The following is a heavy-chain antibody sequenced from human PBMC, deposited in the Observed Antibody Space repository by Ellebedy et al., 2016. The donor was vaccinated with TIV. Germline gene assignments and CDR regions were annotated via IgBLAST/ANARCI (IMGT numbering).Heavy chain of an antibody. V-gene: IGHV5-51*01. CDR2: IYPGDSDT. CDR3: ATLNGSYYYDSSGYFGFSNWNFDL. Sequence: GESLKISCKASTYSFSSYWIGWVRHVPGKGLEWMGVIYPGDSDTRYSPSFQGQVTLSADNSISTAFLQWSRLEASDTATYYCATLNGSYYYDSSGYFGFSNWNFDLWGRGTLLTVSS. D-gene: IGHD3-22*01. J-gene: IGHJ2*01. CDR1: TYSFSSYW.